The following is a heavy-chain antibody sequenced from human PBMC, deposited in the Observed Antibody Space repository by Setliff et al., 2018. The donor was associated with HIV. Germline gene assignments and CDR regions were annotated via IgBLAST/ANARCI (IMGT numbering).Heavy chain of an antibody. CDR1: GGSIGGYY. CDR3: ARVRSYGSAYDAFDV. V-gene: IGHV4-4*08. D-gene: IGHD3-10*01. J-gene: IGHJ3*01. CDR2: IYSGGST. Sequence: LSLTCTVSGGSIGGYYWSWIRQPPGTGLEWLGCIYSGGSTNYNPSLESRVTISLDTSKNQFSPRLTSVTAADTAVYYCARVRSYGSAYDAFDVWGPGTMVTVSS.